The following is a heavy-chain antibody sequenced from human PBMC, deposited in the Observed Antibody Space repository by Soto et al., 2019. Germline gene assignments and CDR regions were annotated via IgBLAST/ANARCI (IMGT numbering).Heavy chain of an antibody. Sequence: SETLSLTCIASGVSVRSYTWSWVRQPANKGLEWIGRVFSSVSATYNPSLKSRVSISMDTPENRISLKLDSVTAADAGVYFCARDGMTTGDTWGPGTLVTVSS. J-gene: IGHJ4*02. D-gene: IGHD2-21*02. CDR2: VFSSVSA. V-gene: IGHV4-4*07. CDR3: ARDGMTTGDT. CDR1: GVSVRSYT.